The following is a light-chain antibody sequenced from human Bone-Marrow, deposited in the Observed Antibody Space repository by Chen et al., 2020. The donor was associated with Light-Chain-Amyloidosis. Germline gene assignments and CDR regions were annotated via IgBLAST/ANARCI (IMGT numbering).Light chain of an antibody. CDR3: SSFTITNTWI. J-gene: IGLJ2*01. CDR1: SSDVGGYNY. CDR2: EFT. V-gene: IGLV2-14*01. Sequence: QSALTQPASVSGSPGQSITIPCPGTSSDVGGYNYVSWYQLHPGKAPKLMIYEFTNRPSGISIRFSGSKSGNTASLTISGLQAEDEADYYCSSFTITNTWIFGGGTKLTVL.